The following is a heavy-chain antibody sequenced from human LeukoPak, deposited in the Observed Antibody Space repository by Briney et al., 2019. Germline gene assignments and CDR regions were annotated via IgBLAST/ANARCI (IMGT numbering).Heavy chain of an antibody. J-gene: IGHJ4*02. Sequence: GESLKISCKVSGYIFTSYWFGWVRQMPGKGLEWMGIIYPGVSDTRYSPSFQGQVTISVDKSISTAYLQWSSLKASDTAMYYCTRKGYAFDYWGQGTLVTVSS. CDR3: TRKGYAFDY. D-gene: IGHD2-8*01. CDR2: IYPGVSDT. CDR1: GYIFTSYW. V-gene: IGHV5-51*01.